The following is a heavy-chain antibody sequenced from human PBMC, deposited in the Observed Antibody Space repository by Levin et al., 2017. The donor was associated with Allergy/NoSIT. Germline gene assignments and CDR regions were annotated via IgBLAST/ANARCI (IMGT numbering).Heavy chain of an antibody. CDR2: ISPNNGHT. J-gene: IGHJ3*02. D-gene: IGHD6-19*01. CDR3: ARDLGTGWYDNAFEI. Sequence: ASVKVSCKASGYTFRVYGIIWVRQAPGEGLEWLGWISPNNGHTKVSHKVQGRVTMTTDAATTTAYLDIRSLTSDDTAVYYCARDLGTGWYDNAFEIWGQGTLVSVSS. CDR1: GYTFRVYG. V-gene: IGHV1-18*01.